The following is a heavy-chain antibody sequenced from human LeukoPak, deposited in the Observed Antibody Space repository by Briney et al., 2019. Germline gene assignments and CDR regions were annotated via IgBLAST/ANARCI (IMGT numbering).Heavy chain of an antibody. D-gene: IGHD4-17*01. CDR2: VYHSGSA. J-gene: IGHJ6*02. V-gene: IGHV4-30-2*01. CDR3: AKVYGDYIMDV. CDR1: GGSVGSGCYS. Sequence: PSETLSLTCAVAGGSVGSGCYSWSWIRQPPGKGLEWIGYVYHSGSAYYNPSLKRRVTISVDKSKNQFSLKLNSVTAADTAIYYCAKVYGDYIMDVWGQGTTVTVSS.